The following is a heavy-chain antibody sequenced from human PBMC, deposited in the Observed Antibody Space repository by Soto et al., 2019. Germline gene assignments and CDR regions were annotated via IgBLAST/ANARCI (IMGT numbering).Heavy chain of an antibody. CDR3: ARGMWELPIDY. CDR2: ISPYNDNT. CDR1: DYTFTSYG. J-gene: IGHJ4*02. Sequence: QAQLVQSGAEVKKPGASVKVSCKASDYTFTSYGINWVRQAPGQGLEWMGWISPYNDNTQYAQRFQGRVTLTTDTSTNTAYMELRSLRSDDTAVYYCARGMWELPIDYWGQGTLVTVSS. D-gene: IGHD1-26*01. V-gene: IGHV1-18*01.